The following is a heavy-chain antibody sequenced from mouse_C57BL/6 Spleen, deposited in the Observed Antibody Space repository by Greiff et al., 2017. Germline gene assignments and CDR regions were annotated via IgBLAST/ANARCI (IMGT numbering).Heavy chain of an antibody. CDR1: GFTFSDYG. Sequence: DVKLVESGGGLVKPGGSLKLSCAASGFTFSDYGMHWVRQAPEKGLEWVAYISSGSSTIYYADTVKGRFTISRDNAKNTLFLQMTSLRSEDTAMYYCACIYYYGSSSYYAMDYWGQGTSVTVSS. CDR3: ACIYYYGSSSYYAMDY. CDR2: ISSGSSTI. D-gene: IGHD1-1*01. V-gene: IGHV5-17*01. J-gene: IGHJ4*01.